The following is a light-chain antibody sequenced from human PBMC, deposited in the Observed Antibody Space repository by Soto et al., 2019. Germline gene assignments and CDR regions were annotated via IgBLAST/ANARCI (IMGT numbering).Light chain of an antibody. V-gene: IGLV2-14*01. Sequence: QSALTQPASVSGSPGQSITLSCTGSSSDVGGYNHVSWYQHHPGKAPKLLIYEVTNRPSGVSNRFSGSKSGNTASLTISGLQSEDEADYYCSSYTSSSNYVFGNGTKVTV. J-gene: IGLJ1*01. CDR1: SSDVGGYNH. CDR3: SSYTSSSNYV. CDR2: EVT.